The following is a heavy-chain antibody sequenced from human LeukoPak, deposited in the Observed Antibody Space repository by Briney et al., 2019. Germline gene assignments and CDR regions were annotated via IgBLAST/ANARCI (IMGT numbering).Heavy chain of an antibody. CDR2: IYYSGST. D-gene: IGHD6-6*01. J-gene: IGHJ4*02. Sequence: PSETLSLTCIVSGGSISSYYWSWIRQPPGKGLEWIGYIYYSGSTNYNPSLKSRVTISVDTSKNQFSLKLSSVTAADTAVYYCARGKQLGLFDYWGQGTLVTVSS. V-gene: IGHV4-59*01. CDR3: ARGKQLGLFDY. CDR1: GGSISSYY.